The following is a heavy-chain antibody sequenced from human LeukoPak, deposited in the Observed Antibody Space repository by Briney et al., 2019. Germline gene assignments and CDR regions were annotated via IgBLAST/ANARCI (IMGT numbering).Heavy chain of an antibody. V-gene: IGHV4-4*07. D-gene: IGHD4-17*01. CDR2: IYTSGST. J-gene: IGHJ3*02. CDR3: ARAANYGDYLGDAFDI. Sequence: PSETLSLTCTVSGGSISSYYWSWIRQPAGKGLEWIGRIYTSGSTNYNPSLKSRVTMSVDTSKNQFSLKLSSVTAADTAVYYCARAANYGDYLGDAFDIWGQGTMVTVSS. CDR1: GGSISSYY.